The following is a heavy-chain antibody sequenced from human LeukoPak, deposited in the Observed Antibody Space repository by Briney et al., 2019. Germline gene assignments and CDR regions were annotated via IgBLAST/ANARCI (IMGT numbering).Heavy chain of an antibody. Sequence: ASVKVSCKASGYTFTGYYMHWVRQAPGQGLEWMGWINPNSGGTNYAQKFQGRVTMTRDTSISTAYMELSRPRSDDTAGYYCARGRNIAVAGTRWFDPWGQGTLVTVSS. CDR2: INPNSGGT. V-gene: IGHV1-2*02. CDR3: ARGRNIAVAGTRWFDP. D-gene: IGHD6-19*01. J-gene: IGHJ5*02. CDR1: GYTFTGYY.